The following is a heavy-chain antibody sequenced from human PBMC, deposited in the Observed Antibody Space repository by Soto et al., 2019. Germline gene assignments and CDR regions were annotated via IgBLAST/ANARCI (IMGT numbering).Heavy chain of an antibody. J-gene: IGHJ3*02. CDR1: GGTFSSYA. D-gene: IGHD3-22*01. CDR3: ARVRDSRGYAFDI. CDR2: IIPIFGTA. V-gene: IGHV1-69*13. Sequence: GASVKVSCKASGGTFSSYAISWVRQAPGQGLEWMGGIIPIFGTANYAQKFQGRVTITADESTSTAYMELSSLRSEDTAVYYCARVRDSRGYAFDIWGQGTMVTVSS.